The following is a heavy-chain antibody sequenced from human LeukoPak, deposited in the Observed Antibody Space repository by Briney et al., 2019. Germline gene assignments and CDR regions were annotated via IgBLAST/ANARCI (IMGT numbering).Heavy chain of an antibody. V-gene: IGHV1-18*01. J-gene: IGHJ4*02. CDR3: ARDSGLDY. Sequence: ASVKDSCMASRYTFTSYVISWVRPAPGQGLEWMGWISAYNGNTNYAQKLQGRVTMTTDTSTSTAYMELRSLRSDDTAVYYCARDSGLDYWGQGTLVTVSS. CDR1: RYTFTSYV. D-gene: IGHD3-10*01. CDR2: ISAYNGNT.